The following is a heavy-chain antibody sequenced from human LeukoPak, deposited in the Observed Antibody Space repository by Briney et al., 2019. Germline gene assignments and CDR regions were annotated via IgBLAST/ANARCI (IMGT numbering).Heavy chain of an antibody. D-gene: IGHD1-26*01. CDR1: GFTFSSYG. V-gene: IGHV3-30*02. CDR2: IRYDGSNK. J-gene: IGHJ3*02. Sequence: GGSLRLSCAASGFTFSSYGMHWVRQAPGKGLEWVAFIRYDGSNKYYADSVKGRFTISRDNSKNTLYLKMNSLRAEDTAVYYCAKDPRLLGATFDIWGQGTMVTVSS. CDR3: AKDPRLLGATFDI.